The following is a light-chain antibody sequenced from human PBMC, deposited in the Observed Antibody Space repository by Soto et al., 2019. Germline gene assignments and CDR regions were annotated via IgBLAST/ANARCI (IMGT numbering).Light chain of an antibody. J-gene: IGLJ1*01. Sequence: QSALTQPASVSGSPGQSITISCTGTSGDVGGYNYVSWYQQHPGKAPKLMIYDVSNRPSGVSNRSSGSKSGNTASLTISGLQAEDEADYYCSSYTSSSTYVFGTGTKVTVL. V-gene: IGLV2-14*01. CDR2: DVS. CDR3: SSYTSSSTYV. CDR1: SGDVGGYNY.